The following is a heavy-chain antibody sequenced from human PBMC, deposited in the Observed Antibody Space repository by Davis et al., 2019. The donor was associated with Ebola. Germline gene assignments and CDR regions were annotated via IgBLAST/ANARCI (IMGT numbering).Heavy chain of an antibody. V-gene: IGHV1-3*01. CDR1: GYTFTSYA. CDR3: ARQIVGFWFDP. D-gene: IGHD2-15*01. Sequence: AASVKVSCKASGYTFTSYAMHWVRQAPGQRLEWMGWINAGNGNTKYSQKFQGRVTITRDTSASTAYMELSSLRSEDTAVYYCARQIVGFWFDPWGQGTLVTVSS. CDR2: INAGNGNT. J-gene: IGHJ5*02.